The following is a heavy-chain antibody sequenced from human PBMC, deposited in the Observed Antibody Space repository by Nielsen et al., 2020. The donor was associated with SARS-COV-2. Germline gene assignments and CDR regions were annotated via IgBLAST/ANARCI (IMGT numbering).Heavy chain of an antibody. D-gene: IGHD2-2*01. CDR1: GFSFSTSH. V-gene: IGHV3-21*04. J-gene: IGHJ5*02. Sequence: GGSLRLSFVASGFSFSTSHMAWVRQAPGMGLEWVSSINNIGTYIYYAHSGKGRFTISRDNAKNSLHLQMDNLRVEDTAVYYCAGPASWGQGTLVTVSS. CDR2: INNIGTYI. CDR3: AGPAS.